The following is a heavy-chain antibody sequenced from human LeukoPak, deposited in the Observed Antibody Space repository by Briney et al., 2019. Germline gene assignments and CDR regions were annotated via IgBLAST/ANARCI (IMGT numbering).Heavy chain of an antibody. Sequence: VASVKVSCKASGYTFTGYGISWVRQAPGQGLEWMGRIIPILGIANYAQKFQGRVTITADKSTSTAYMELSSLRSEDTAVYYCARGGTIFGVVIMEKNWFDPWGQGTLVTVSS. CDR1: GYTFTGYG. CDR2: IIPILGIA. CDR3: ARGGTIFGVVIMEKNWFDP. V-gene: IGHV1-69*04. D-gene: IGHD3-3*01. J-gene: IGHJ5*02.